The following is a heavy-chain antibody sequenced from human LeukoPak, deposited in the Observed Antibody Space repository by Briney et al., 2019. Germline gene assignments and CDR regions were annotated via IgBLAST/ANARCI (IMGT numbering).Heavy chain of an antibody. D-gene: IGHD5/OR15-5a*01. V-gene: IGHV1-8*01. J-gene: IGHJ5*02. Sequence: ASVKLSCTASGYTFTSYDINWVRQATGQGLEWMGWMNPNSGNTGYAQKFQGRVTMTRNTSISTAYMELSSLRSEDTAVYYCARGGGLRRFDWFDPSGQGTLVTVSS. CDR2: MNPNSGNT. CDR3: ARGGGLRRFDWFDP. CDR1: GYTFTSYD.